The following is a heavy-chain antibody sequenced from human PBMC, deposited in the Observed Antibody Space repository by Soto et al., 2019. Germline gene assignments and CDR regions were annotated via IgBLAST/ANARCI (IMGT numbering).Heavy chain of an antibody. J-gene: IGHJ6*02. Sequence: QVQLVQSGAEVKKPGSSVKVSCKASGGTFSSYAISWVRQAPGQGLEWMGGIIPIFGTANYAQEFQGRVTITADESTSTAYMELSSMRSEDTAVYYCARGDVYGGNSGYYYYYYGMDVWGQGTTVTVSS. V-gene: IGHV1-69*01. D-gene: IGHD4-17*01. CDR3: ARGDVYGGNSGYYYYYYGMDV. CDR1: GGTFSSYA. CDR2: IIPIFGTA.